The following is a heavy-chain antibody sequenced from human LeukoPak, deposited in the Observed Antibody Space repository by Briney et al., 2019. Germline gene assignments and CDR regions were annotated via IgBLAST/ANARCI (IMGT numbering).Heavy chain of an antibody. CDR2: IYYRGNT. J-gene: IGHJ5*02. Sequence: PSEALSLTCTVSGGSISISSNYWGWFRQPPGKGLEWIGSIYYRGNTYYNPSLKSRVTISVDTSKNQFSLNLSSVTAADTALYYCARRHDDYVFDPWGQGTLVTVSS. V-gene: IGHV4-39*01. D-gene: IGHD4-17*01. CDR1: GGSISISSNY. CDR3: ARRHDDYVFDP.